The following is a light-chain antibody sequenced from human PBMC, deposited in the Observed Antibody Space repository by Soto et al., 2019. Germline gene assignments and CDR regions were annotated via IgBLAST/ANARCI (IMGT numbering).Light chain of an antibody. Sequence: QSVLTQPPSVSGAPGQRVTISCTGSSSNIGAGYDVHWYQQLPRRAPKLLIYDNSNRPSGVPDRFSGSKSGTSASLAITGLQAEDEADYYCQSYDSSLSGGVFGGGTKLTVL. V-gene: IGLV1-40*01. CDR3: QSYDSSLSGGV. CDR1: SSNIGAGYD. J-gene: IGLJ2*01. CDR2: DNS.